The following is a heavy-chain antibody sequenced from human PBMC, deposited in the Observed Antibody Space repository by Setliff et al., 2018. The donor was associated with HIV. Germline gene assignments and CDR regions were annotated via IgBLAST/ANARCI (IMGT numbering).Heavy chain of an antibody. CDR3: TRPQYIYDNSDSDN. CDR1: GFTFSGSP. D-gene: IGHD3-22*01. CDR2: IKTEAEGYAT. J-gene: IGHJ4*02. Sequence: GESLKLSCGASGFTFSGSPMHWVRQASGKGPEWVGRIKTEAEGYATAYAASVKGRFTISRDDSKNTAYLQMNSLKTEDTAIYYCTRPQYIYDNSDSDNWGQGALVTVSS. V-gene: IGHV3-73*01.